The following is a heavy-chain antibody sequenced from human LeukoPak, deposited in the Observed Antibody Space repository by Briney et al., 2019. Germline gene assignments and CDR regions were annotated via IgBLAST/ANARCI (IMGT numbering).Heavy chain of an antibody. CDR1: GGSISSYY. V-gene: IGHV4-59*01. CDR2: IYYSGST. D-gene: IGHD3-10*01. Sequence: SETLPLTCTVSGGSISSYYWSWIRQPPGKGLEWIGYIYYSGSTNYNPSLKSRVTISVDTSKNQFSLKLSSVTAADTAVYYCARVETVLWFGELDHPMNWFDLWGQGTLVTVSS. J-gene: IGHJ5*02. CDR3: ARVETVLWFGELDHPMNWFDL.